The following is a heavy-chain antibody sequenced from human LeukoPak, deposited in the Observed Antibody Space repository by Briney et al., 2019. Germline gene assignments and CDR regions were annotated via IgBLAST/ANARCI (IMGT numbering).Heavy chain of an antibody. CDR1: GGSISSYY. CDR3: ARADSSGWCEVDY. CDR2: IYYSGST. D-gene: IGHD6-19*01. V-gene: IGHV4-59*01. Sequence: SETLSLTCTVSGGSISSYYWSWIRQPPGKGLEWIGYIYYSGSTNYNPSLKSRVTISVDTSKNQFSLKLSSVTAADTAVYYCARADSSGWCEVDYWGQGTLVTVSS. J-gene: IGHJ4*02.